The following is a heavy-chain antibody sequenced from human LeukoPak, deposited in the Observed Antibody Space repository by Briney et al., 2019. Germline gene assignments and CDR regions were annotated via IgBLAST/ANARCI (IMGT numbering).Heavy chain of an antibody. CDR3: ARGTMEYNWFDP. CDR2: IYHSGST. Sequence: SGTLSLTCAVSGGSISSSNWWSWVRQPPGKGLEWIGEIYHSGSTNYNPSLKSRVTISVGKSKNQFSLKLSSVTAADTAVYYCARGTMEYNWFDPWGQGTLVTVSS. D-gene: IGHD3-10*01. V-gene: IGHV4-4*02. CDR1: GGSISSSNW. J-gene: IGHJ5*02.